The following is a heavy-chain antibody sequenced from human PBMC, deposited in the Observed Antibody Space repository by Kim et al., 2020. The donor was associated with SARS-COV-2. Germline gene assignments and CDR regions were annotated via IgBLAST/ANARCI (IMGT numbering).Heavy chain of an antibody. J-gene: IGHJ4*02. Sequence: PPLESRVTISVDASKNQFSLKLSSVTAADTAVYYCARGRYYGSGSYSDYWGQGTLVTVSS. V-gene: IGHV4-34*01. D-gene: IGHD3-10*01. CDR3: ARGRYYGSGSYSDY.